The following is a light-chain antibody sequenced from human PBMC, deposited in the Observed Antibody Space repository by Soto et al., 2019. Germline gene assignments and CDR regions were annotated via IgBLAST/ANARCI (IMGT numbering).Light chain of an antibody. CDR2: KAF. V-gene: IGKV1-5*03. Sequence: IQMTQSPSTLSASVGDRVTITCRASQSISSWLAWYQQKPGKAPKLLIYKAFSLESGVPSRFSGSGSGTEFTLTISSLQPDDFATYYCQQYNSYPYTFGQGTKLEIK. CDR3: QQYNSYPYT. CDR1: QSISSW. J-gene: IGKJ2*01.